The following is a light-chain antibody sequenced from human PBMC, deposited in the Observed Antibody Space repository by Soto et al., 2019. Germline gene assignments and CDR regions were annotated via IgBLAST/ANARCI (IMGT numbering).Light chain of an antibody. V-gene: IGKV3-15*01. CDR1: QTISNK. CDR3: QQYIKWPLT. Sequence: EIVMTQSPATLSVSPGDGATLSCRASQTISNKLAWYQQKFGQAPRLVIYDASTRAAGIPARFSGSGSGTEFTLTISSLQSEDFAVYYCQQYIKWPLTFGGGTKVEI. CDR2: DAS. J-gene: IGKJ4*01.